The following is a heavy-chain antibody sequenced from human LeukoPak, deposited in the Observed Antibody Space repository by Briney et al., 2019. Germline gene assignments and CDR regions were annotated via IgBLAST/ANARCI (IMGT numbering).Heavy chain of an antibody. CDR2: ISSSSSYT. CDR1: GFMFSDYY. CDR3: AREYSSGWYLDY. Sequence: GGSQRLFCAASGFMFSDYYMSWIRQAPGKGLEWVSYISSSSSYTNYADSVKGRFTISRDNAKNSLYLQMNSLRAEDTAVYYCAREYSSGWYLDYWGQGTLVTVSS. V-gene: IGHV3-11*05. D-gene: IGHD6-19*01. J-gene: IGHJ4*02.